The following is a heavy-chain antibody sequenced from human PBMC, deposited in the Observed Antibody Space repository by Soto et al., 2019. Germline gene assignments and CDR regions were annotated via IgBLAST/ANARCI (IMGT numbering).Heavy chain of an antibody. CDR1: GFTLRSYW. J-gene: IGHJ4*02. D-gene: IGHD5-12*01. V-gene: IGHV3-74*01. CDR2: ISGDGNIT. Sequence: EVQLVESGGGLVQPGGCLRLSCAASGFTLRSYWMHWVRQVSGKGLVWVSRISGDGNITTYADSVKGRFTISRGNANNTLYLQMSGLRGGETALYYCVREVATNGRSLDYWGQGTLVTVSS. CDR3: VREVATNGRSLDY.